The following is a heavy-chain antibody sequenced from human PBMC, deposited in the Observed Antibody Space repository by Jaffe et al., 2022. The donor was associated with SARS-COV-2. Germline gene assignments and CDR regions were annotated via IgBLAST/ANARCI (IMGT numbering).Heavy chain of an antibody. J-gene: IGHJ4*02. V-gene: IGHV4-38-2*02. CDR2: INQNEIT. CDR1: GYSISSGYY. D-gene: IGHD2-21*02. CDR3: ARYVTLSSNFYFDF. Sequence: QVQLQESGPGLVKPSETLSLTCTVSGYSISSGYYWSWIRQPPGKGLEWIASINQNEITYYNPSLERRVTISVDTSKNQFSLQLSSVTAADTAVYYCARYVTLSSNFYFDFWGQGTPVTVSS.